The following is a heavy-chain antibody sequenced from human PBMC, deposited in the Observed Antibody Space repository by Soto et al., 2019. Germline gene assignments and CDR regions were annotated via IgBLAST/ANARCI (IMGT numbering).Heavy chain of an antibody. CDR1: GFTFNSAW. J-gene: IGHJ4*02. CDR2: IKSKTDGGTT. Sequence: EVQLVESGGGLVKPGGSLRLSCAASGFTFNSAWMSWVRQAPGKGLEWVGRIKSKTDGGTTDYAAPVKGRFTISRDDSKNTLYLQMNSLKTEDTSVYYCTTGHYYGSGSYYFFDYWGQGTLVTVSS. V-gene: IGHV3-15*01. CDR3: TTGHYYGSGSYYFFDY. D-gene: IGHD3-10*01.